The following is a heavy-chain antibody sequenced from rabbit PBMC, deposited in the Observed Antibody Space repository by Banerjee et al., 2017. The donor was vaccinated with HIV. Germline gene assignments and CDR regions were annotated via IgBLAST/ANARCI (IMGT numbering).Heavy chain of an antibody. D-gene: IGHD6-1*01. J-gene: IGHJ4*01. CDR3: ARGEHFSVGFSAFAIYLGL. CDR2: IDTSSGPT. V-gene: IGHV1S40*01. Sequence: QSLEESGGDLVKPGASVTLTCKASGFDFTSTYYMCWVRQAPGKGLEWIACIDTSSGPTAYATWANGRFTISKTSSTTVTLQMTSLTAADTATYFCARGEHFSVGFSAFAIYLGLWGQGTLVTFS. CDR1: GFDFTSTYY.